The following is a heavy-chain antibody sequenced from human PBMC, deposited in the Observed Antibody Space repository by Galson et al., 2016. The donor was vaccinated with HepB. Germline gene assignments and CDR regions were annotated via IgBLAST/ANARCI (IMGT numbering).Heavy chain of an antibody. V-gene: IGHV1-18*01. D-gene: IGHD3-3*01. CDR1: GYIFSRYG. Sequence: SVKVSCKASGYIFSRYGINWLRQAPGQGLEWMGWISGYDGKTNYAQNFQGRVTMTTDTSTSTAYMELRSLRSDDTAVYYCARDSIFGVINGFDIWGQGTMVTVSS. CDR2: ISGYDGKT. CDR3: ARDSIFGVINGFDI. J-gene: IGHJ3*02.